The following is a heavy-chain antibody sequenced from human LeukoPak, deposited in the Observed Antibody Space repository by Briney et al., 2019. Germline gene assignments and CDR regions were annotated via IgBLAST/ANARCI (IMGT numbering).Heavy chain of an antibody. D-gene: IGHD2-15*01. CDR2: IYYSGST. V-gene: IGHV4-39*01. J-gene: IGHJ4*02. CDR3: AGIEIGSGRDY. CDR1: GGSISSSSYY. Sequence: SETLSLTCTVSGGSISSSSYYWGWIRQPPGKGLEWIGSIYYSGSTYYNPSLKSRVTISVDTSKNQFSLKLSSVTAADTAVYYCAGIEIGSGRDYWGQGTLVTVSS.